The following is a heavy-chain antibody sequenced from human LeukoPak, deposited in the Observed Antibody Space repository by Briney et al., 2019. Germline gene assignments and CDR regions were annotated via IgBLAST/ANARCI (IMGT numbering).Heavy chain of an antibody. CDR2: INWNGGST. J-gene: IGHJ4*02. Sequence: GGSLRLSCAASGFTFDDYGMSWVRQAPGRGLEWVSGINWNGGSTGYADSVKGRFTISRDNAKNSLYLQMNSLRAEDTALYYCARDRSMTHFDYWGQGTLVTVSS. V-gene: IGHV3-20*04. CDR1: GFTFDDYG. CDR3: ARDRSMTHFDY.